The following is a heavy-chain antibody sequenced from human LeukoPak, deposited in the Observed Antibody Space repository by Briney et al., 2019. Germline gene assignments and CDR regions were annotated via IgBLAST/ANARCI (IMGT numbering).Heavy chain of an antibody. V-gene: IGHV4-39*01. CDR1: GGSISSSSYY. CDR3: VRLWNDFDWLFDY. D-gene: IGHD3-9*01. J-gene: IGHJ4*02. Sequence: SETLSLTCTVSGGSISSSSYYWGWIRQPPGKGLEWIGSIYYSGSTYYNPSLKSRVTISVDTSKNQFSLKLSSVTAADTAAYYCVRLWNDFDWLFDYWGQGTLVTVSS. CDR2: IYYSGST.